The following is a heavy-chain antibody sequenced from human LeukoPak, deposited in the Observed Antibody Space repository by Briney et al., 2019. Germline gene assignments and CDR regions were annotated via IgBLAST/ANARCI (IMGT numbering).Heavy chain of an antibody. CDR1: GFTVSSNY. V-gene: IGHV3-66*01. D-gene: IGHD2-8*01. J-gene: IGHJ4*02. Sequence: PGGSLRLSCAASGFTVSSNYMSWVRQAPGRGLEWVSVIYTSGSTYYADSVTGRFTISRDNSQNTLYLQMNSLRAEDTAVYYCTKGLWAGVSAARDWGQGALVTVSS. CDR2: IYTSGST. CDR3: TKGLWAGVSAARD.